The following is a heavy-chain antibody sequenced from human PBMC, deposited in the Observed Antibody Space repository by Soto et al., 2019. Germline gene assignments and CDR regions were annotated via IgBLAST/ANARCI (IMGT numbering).Heavy chain of an antibody. CDR3: ARVGSLRGNYVGY. V-gene: IGHV3-30-3*01. CDR1: GFTFSSYA. D-gene: IGHD3-16*01. Sequence: GGSLRLSCAASGFTFSSYAMHWVRQAPAKGLEWVAVISYDGSNKYYADPVKGRFTISRDNSKNTLYLQMNSLRAEDTAVYYCARVGSLRGNYVGYWGQGTLVTVSS. J-gene: IGHJ4*02. CDR2: ISYDGSNK.